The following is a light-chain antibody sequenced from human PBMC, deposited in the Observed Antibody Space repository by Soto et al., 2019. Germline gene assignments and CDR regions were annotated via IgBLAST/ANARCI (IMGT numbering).Light chain of an antibody. J-gene: IGLJ1*01. CDR1: NIGSKS. CDR3: QVWDSSSDRLV. V-gene: IGLV3-21*02. CDR2: DDS. Sequence: SYDLTQPPSVSVAPGQTARITCGGNNIGSKSVHWYQQKPGQAPVLVVYDDSDRPSGIPERFSGSNSGNTATLTISRVEAGDEADYYCQVWDSSSDRLVFGTGTKVTVL.